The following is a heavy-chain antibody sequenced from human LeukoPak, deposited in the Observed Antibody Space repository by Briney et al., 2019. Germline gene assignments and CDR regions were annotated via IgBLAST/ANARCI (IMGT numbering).Heavy chain of an antibody. D-gene: IGHD5-12*01. CDR3: AKGAGYSGYDFYFDY. CDR1: GFTFDDYA. V-gene: IGHV3-9*01. CDR2: ISWNSGSI. J-gene: IGHJ4*02. Sequence: GGSLRLSCAASGFTFDDYAMHWVRQAPGKGLEWVSGISWNSGSIGYADSVKGRFTISRDNAENSLYLQMNSLRAEDTALYYCAKGAGYSGYDFYFDYWGQGTLVTVSS.